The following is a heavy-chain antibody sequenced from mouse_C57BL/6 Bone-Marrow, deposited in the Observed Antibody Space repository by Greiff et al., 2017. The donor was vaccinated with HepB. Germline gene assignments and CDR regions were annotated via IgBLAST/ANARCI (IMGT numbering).Heavy chain of an antibody. V-gene: IGHV1-22*01. J-gene: IGHJ3*01. CDR2: INPNNGGT. CDR3: ARTGYYGSSWFAY. D-gene: IGHD1-1*01. Sequence: VQLQQSGPELVKPGASVKMSCKASGYTFTDYNMHWVNQSHGKSLEWIGYINPNNGGTSYNQKFKGKATLTVNKSSSTAYMELRSLTSEDSAVYYCARTGYYGSSWFAYWGQGTLVTVSA. CDR1: GYTFTDYN.